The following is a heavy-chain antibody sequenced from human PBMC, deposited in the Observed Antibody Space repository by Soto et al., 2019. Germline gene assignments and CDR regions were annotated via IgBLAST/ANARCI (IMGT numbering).Heavy chain of an antibody. CDR3: ARGTVVVPAAGGWFDP. Sequence: QLQLQESGSGLVKPSQTLSLTCAVSGGSISSGGYSWSWIRQPPGKGLEWIGYIYHSGSTYYNPSLKSRVTISVDRSKNQFSLKLGSVTAADTAVYYCARGTVVVPAAGGWFDPWGQGTLVTVSS. J-gene: IGHJ5*02. D-gene: IGHD2-2*01. CDR2: IYHSGST. V-gene: IGHV4-30-2*01. CDR1: GGSISSGGYS.